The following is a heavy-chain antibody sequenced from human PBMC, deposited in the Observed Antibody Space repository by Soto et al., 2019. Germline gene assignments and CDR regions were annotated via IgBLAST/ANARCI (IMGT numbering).Heavy chain of an antibody. CDR1: GFTVSSSNY. CDR2: IYTGGTT. Sequence: EVQLVESGGGLIQPGGSLRLSCVVSGFTVSSSNYMSWVRQAPGKGLEWVSVIYTGGTTYYADSVKGRFTISRDNSKNTLYLQMNSLGAADTAVYYCHGYGYWGQGPLVTVSS. D-gene: IGHD5-12*01. V-gene: IGHV3-53*01. J-gene: IGHJ4*02. CDR3: HGYGY.